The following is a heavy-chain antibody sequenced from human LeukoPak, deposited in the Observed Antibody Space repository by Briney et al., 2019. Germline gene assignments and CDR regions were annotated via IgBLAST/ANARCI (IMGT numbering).Heavy chain of an antibody. CDR3: ARELGDYLFDY. J-gene: IGHJ4*02. CDR2: INHSGST. CDR1: GGSFSGYY. D-gene: IGHD4-17*01. Sequence: SETLSLTCAVYGGSFSGYYWSWIRQPPGKGLEWIGEINHSGSTNYNPSLKSRVTISVDTSKNQFSLELSSVTAADTAVYYCARELGDYLFDYWGQGTLVTVSS. V-gene: IGHV4-34*01.